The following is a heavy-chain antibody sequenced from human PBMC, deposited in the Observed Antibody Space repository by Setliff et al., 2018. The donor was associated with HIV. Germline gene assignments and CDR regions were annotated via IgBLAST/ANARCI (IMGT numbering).Heavy chain of an antibody. V-gene: IGHV4-61*02. Sequence: SETLSLTCTVSGGSISSEDYYWTWIRQPAGKTLEWIGRTSVSGSATYNPSLKSRVTISIATSKGQFSLGLHSVTAADTAVYYCARVPVAGTARGVFDIWGQGTMVTVSS. CDR3: ARVPVAGTARGVFDI. D-gene: IGHD6-19*01. J-gene: IGHJ3*02. CDR2: TSVSGSA. CDR1: GGSISSEDYY.